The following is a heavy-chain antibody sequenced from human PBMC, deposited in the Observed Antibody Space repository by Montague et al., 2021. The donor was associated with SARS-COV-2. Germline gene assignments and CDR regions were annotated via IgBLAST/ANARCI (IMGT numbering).Heavy chain of an antibody. CDR2: IYAYGNF. V-gene: IGHV4-4*07. CDR1: GDSITPYGDSIGGYF. D-gene: IGHD2/OR15-2a*01. CDR3: ARDAYYFGPGRGNHGAFDP. J-gene: IGHJ5*02. Sequence: SETLSLTCSVSGDSITPYGDSIGGYFWSWIRQPAGKGLEWIGRIYAYGNFDYNPSLNSRVSMSMDTSKQEFSMRLISVTAADTAVYYCARDAYYFGPGRGNHGAFDPWGQGILVTVSS.